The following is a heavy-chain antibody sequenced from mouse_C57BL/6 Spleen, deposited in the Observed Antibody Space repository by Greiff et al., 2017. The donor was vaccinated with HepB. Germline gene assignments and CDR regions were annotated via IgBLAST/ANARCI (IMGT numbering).Heavy chain of an antibody. D-gene: IGHD2-3*01. CDR3: ARDEDGYWYFDV. Sequence: EVKLMESEGGLVQPGSSMKLSCTASGFTFSDYYMAWVRQVPEKGLEWVANINYDGSSTYYLDSLKSRFIISRDNAKNILYLQMSSLKSEDTATYYCARDEDGYWYFDVWGTGTTVTVSS. J-gene: IGHJ1*03. CDR1: GFTFSDYY. V-gene: IGHV5-16*01. CDR2: INYDGSST.